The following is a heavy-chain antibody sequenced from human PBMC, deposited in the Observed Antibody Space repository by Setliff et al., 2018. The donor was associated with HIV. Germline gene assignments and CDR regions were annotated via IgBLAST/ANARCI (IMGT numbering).Heavy chain of an antibody. Sequence: SETLSLTCTVSGGSISTSYWNWIRQPPGKGLEWIAYIYISGTTNYNPSLKSRVTISLDTSRNQFSLMLGSVTAADTAMYYCAREHCSGGSCNGFDIWGQGTMVTVSS. J-gene: IGHJ3*02. CDR2: IYISGTT. CDR3: AREHCSGGSCNGFDI. D-gene: IGHD2-15*01. V-gene: IGHV4-4*09. CDR1: GGSISTSY.